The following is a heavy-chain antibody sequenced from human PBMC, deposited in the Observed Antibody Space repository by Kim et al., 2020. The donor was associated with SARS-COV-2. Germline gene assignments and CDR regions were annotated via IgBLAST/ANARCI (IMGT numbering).Heavy chain of an antibody. V-gene: IGHV5-10-1*01. J-gene: IGHJ6*02. CDR3: ARHIVRAAAGLPSGFRYYYGMDV. CDR1: AYSFTSYW. Sequence: GESLKISCKGSAYSFTSYWISWVRQMPGKGLEWMGRIDPSDSYTNYSPSFQGHVTISADKSISTAYLQWSSLKASDTAMYYCARHIVRAAAGLPSGFRYYYGMDVWGQGTTVTVSS. D-gene: IGHD6-13*01. CDR2: IDPSDSYT.